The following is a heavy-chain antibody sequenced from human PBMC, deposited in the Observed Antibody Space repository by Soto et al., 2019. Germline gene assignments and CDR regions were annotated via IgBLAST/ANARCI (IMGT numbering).Heavy chain of an antibody. J-gene: IGHJ4*02. CDR2: IYYSATT. V-gene: IGHV4-39*01. D-gene: IGHD2-21*01. Sequence: SETLSLTCNVSDGPISTISGHWGWIRQPPGKGMEWSGSIYYSATTYYSPSLKSRVTISVETSQNLFCLKVSSVAADDTAVYYCARNRTDCKSSVWDFWGQGTLVTVSS. CDR3: ARNRTDCKSSVWDF. CDR1: DGPISTISGH.